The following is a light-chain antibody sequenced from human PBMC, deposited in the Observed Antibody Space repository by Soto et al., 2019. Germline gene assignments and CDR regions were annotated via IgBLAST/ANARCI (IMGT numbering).Light chain of an antibody. V-gene: IGKV3-20*01. CDR3: HQYGSTPFT. CDR2: GAS. CDR1: QSVSTNY. J-gene: IGKJ3*01. Sequence: EIVLTQSPGTLSLSPGDRATLSCRASQSVSTNYLAWYQQSLGQAPRLLIYGASSRATGIPDRFSGNGSGTDFTLTISRLEPEDFAVYYCHQYGSTPFTLGPGTKVDI.